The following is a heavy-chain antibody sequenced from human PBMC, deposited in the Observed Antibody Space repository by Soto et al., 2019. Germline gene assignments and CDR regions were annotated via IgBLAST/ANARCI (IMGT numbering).Heavy chain of an antibody. D-gene: IGHD4-17*01. J-gene: IGHJ4*02. V-gene: IGHV4-59*08. CDR3: ARRYGYYFDY. CDR1: GGSISSYY. Sequence: QVQLQESGPGLVKPSETLSLTCTVSGGSISSYYWSWIRQPPGNGLEWIGYICDTGRTNYIPSLKSRVTIPLEQPKNQLSLNLSSVTAADTAVYYCARRYGYYFDYWGQGTLVPVSS. CDR2: ICDTGRT.